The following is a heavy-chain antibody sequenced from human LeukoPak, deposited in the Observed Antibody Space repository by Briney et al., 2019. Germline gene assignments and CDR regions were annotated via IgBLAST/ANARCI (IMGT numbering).Heavy chain of an antibody. CDR2: IYYNGST. CDR1: GGSISSYY. J-gene: IGHJ3*02. D-gene: IGHD3-22*01. Sequence: KPSENPAPTCTVAGGSISSYYWSWIRQPPGKGLGWNGYIYYNGSTNYNPSLKSRVTISVDTSKNQFSLKLSSVTAADTAVYYCATLQFPYYYDSSGYGWDAFDIWGQGTMVTVSS. V-gene: IGHV4-59*01. CDR3: ATLQFPYYYDSSGYGWDAFDI.